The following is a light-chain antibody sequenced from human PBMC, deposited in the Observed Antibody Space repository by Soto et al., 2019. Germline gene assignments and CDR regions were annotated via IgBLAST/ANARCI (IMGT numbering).Light chain of an antibody. CDR3: QQYGSSPLT. CDR1: QSVSSSY. CDR2: GAS. V-gene: IGKV3-20*01. J-gene: IGKJ4*01. Sequence: EIVLTQSPGTLSLSPGERATLSCRASQSVSSSYLAWYQQKPGQAPRLLIYGASSRASGIPHRFSGSGSGTYFTLTISRLEAEDFAVYYCQQYGSSPLTCGGGTKVEIK.